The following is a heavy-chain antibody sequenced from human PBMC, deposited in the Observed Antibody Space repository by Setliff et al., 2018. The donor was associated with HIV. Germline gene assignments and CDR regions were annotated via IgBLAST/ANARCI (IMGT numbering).Heavy chain of an antibody. CDR2: VSHSGSA. CDR3: ARGRIRMSSRPTRVFDV. CDR1: GGSFSGYY. J-gene: IGHJ3*01. Sequence: SETLSLTCAVYGGSFSGYYWTWIRQPSGEGLEWIGEVSHSGSANYNPSLMSRVTVSVDASKNQFSLTMTAATAADAAMYYCARGRIRMSSRPTRVFDVWGQGTRVTVSS. V-gene: IGHV4-34*01.